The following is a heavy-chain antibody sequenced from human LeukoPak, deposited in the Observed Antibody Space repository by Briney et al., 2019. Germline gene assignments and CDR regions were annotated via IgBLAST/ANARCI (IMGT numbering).Heavy chain of an antibody. D-gene: IGHD6-13*01. CDR3: ARAGIAAAGGSNGWFDP. V-gene: IGHV4-59*12. Sequence: SETLSLTCTVSGGSISSYYWSWIRQPPGKGLEWIGYIYYSGSTNYNPSLKSRVTISVDTSKNQFSLQLNSVTPEDTAVYYCARAGIAAAGGSNGWFDPWGQGTLVTVSS. J-gene: IGHJ5*02. CDR1: GGSISSYY. CDR2: IYYSGST.